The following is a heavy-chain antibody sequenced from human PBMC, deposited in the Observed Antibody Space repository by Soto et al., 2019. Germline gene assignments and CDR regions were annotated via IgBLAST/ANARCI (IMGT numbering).Heavy chain of an antibody. CDR3: ARESEDLTSTFDY. V-gene: IGHV3-21*06. Sequence: GGSLRLSCTASGFNFTRYSMNWVRQAPGKGLEWVSSISSTSNYIYYGDSMKGRFTISRDNAKNSLYLEMNSLRAEDTAVYYCARESEDLTSTFDYSGQGTVVTVSS. CDR2: ISSTSNYI. CDR1: GFNFTRYS. J-gene: IGHJ4*02.